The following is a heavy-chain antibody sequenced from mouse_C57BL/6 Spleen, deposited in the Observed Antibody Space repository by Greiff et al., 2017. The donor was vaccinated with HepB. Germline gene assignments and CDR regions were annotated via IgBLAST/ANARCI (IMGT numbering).Heavy chain of an antibody. Sequence: QVQLQQPGAELVKPGASVKVSCKASGYTFTSYWMHWVKQRPGQGLEWIGRIHPSDSDTNYNQKFKGKATLTVDKSTSTSYMQRSSLTSEDSAVYYCAPYDKRFAYWGQGTLVTVSA. CDR3: APYDKRFAY. CDR1: GYTFTSYW. D-gene: IGHD2-12*01. CDR2: IHPSDSDT. V-gene: IGHV1-74*01. J-gene: IGHJ3*01.